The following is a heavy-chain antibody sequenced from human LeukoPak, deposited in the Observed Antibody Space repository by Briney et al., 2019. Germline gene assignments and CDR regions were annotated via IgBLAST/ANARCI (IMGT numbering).Heavy chain of an antibody. Sequence: SVKVSCKASGGTFSSYAISWVRQAPGQGLEWMGGIIPIFGTVNYAQKFQGRVTITADESTSTAYMELSSLRSEDTAVYYCARSPYYDSSGYYHPNYYYYYMDVWGKGTTVTVSS. CDR3: ARSPYYDSSGYYHPNYYYYYMDV. CDR2: IIPIFGTV. D-gene: IGHD3-22*01. CDR1: GGTFSSYA. V-gene: IGHV1-69*13. J-gene: IGHJ6*03.